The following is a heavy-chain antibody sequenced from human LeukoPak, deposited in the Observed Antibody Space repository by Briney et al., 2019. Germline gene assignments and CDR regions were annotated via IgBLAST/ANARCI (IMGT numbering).Heavy chain of an antibody. Sequence: GGSLRLSCAASGFTFDDYAMHWVRQAPGKGLEWVSGISWNSGSIGYADSVKGRFTISRDNAKNSLYLQMNSLRAEDTAVYYCASGSRRTLPTTYYFDYWGQGTLVTVSS. D-gene: IGHD1-26*01. V-gene: IGHV3-9*01. J-gene: IGHJ4*02. CDR3: ASGSRRTLPTTYYFDY. CDR2: ISWNSGSI. CDR1: GFTFDDYA.